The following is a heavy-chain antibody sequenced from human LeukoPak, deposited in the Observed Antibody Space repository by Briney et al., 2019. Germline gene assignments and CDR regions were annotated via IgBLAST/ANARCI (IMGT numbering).Heavy chain of an antibody. CDR1: GFSFRNYW. Sequence: GGSLRLSCAASGFSFRNYWMGWVRQAPGKGLEWVGRIKSKTYGGTTDYAGPVKGRFTISRDDSKNTLYLQMNSLKTEDTAVYYCTTELGYCSTTTCLDIWGQGTMVTVSS. CDR3: TTELGYCSTTTCLDI. J-gene: IGHJ3*02. D-gene: IGHD2-2*01. V-gene: IGHV3-15*01. CDR2: IKSKTYGGTT.